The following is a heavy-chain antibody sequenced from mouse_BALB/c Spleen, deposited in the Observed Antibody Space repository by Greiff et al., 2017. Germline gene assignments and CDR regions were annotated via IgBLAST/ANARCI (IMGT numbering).Heavy chain of an antibody. Sequence: EVKLVESGGGLVKPGGSLKLSCAASGFTFSSYTMSWVRQTPEKRLEWVATISSGGSYTYYPDSVKGRFTISRDNPKNTLFLQMTSLRSEDTAMYYCARGGGYVAYWGQGTLVTVSA. J-gene: IGHJ3*01. CDR1: GFTFSSYT. CDR3: ARGGGYVAY. V-gene: IGHV5-6-4*01. D-gene: IGHD2-2*01. CDR2: ISSGGSYT.